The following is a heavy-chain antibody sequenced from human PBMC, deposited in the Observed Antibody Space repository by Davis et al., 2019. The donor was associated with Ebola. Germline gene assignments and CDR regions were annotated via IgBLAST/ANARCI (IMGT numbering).Heavy chain of an antibody. CDR3: ARVLVLPKGYYYGMDV. J-gene: IGHJ6*02. CDR1: GFSYSSYA. V-gene: IGHV3-23*01. CDR2: IVGGGSST. D-gene: IGHD4/OR15-4a*01. Sequence: GESLKISCAASGFSYSSYAMSWVRQAPGKGLEWVSGIVGGGSSTYYADSVKGRFTISRDNAKNSLYLQMNSLRAEDTAVYYCARVLVLPKGYYYGMDVWGQGTTVTVSS.